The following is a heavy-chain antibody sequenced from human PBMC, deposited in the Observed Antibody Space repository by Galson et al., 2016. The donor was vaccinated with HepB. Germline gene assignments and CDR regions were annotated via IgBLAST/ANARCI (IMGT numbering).Heavy chain of an antibody. CDR1: GFTFSSYA. CDR2: VSGSDNNT. V-gene: IGHV3-23*01. J-gene: IGHJ4*02. CDR3: AKDGRIYCSSASCHDHFHY. D-gene: IGHD2-2*01. Sequence: SLRLSCAASGFTFSSYAMNWVRQAPGKGLEWVSPVSGSDNNTYYADSVKGRFTISRDNSKNTLYLQMNSLRAEDTAVYYCAKDGRIYCSSASCHDHFHYWGQGTLVTVSS.